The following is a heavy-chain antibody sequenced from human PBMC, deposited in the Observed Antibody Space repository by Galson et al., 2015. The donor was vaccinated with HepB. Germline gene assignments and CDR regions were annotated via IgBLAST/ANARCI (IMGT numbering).Heavy chain of an antibody. CDR1: GFTFTIYA. CDR2: VSYDGINK. D-gene: IGHD3-9*01. CDR3: ARDTGYLWYFDL. V-gene: IGHV3-30*04. Sequence: SLRLSCAASGFTFTIYAIHWVRQAPGKGLEWVAVVSYDGINKYYPDSVRGRFTISRDNSKNTVYLQMNSLRPDDTAVYFCARDTGYLWYFDLWGRGTLVTVAS. J-gene: IGHJ2*01.